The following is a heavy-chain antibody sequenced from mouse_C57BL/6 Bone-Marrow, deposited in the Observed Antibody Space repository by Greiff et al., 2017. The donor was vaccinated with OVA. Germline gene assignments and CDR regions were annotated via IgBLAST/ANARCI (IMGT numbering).Heavy chain of an antibody. CDR1: GFSLTSYG. CDR2: IWSGGST. V-gene: IGHV2-2*01. J-gene: IGHJ2*01. CDR3: ARNGGTRGVYFDY. Sequence: VHLVESGPGLVQPSQSLSITCTVSGFSLTSYGVHWVRQSPGKGLEWLGVIWSGGSTDYNAAFISRLSISKDNSKSQVFFKMNSLQADDTARYYGARNGGTRGVYFDYWGQGTTLTVSS. D-gene: IGHD3-3*01.